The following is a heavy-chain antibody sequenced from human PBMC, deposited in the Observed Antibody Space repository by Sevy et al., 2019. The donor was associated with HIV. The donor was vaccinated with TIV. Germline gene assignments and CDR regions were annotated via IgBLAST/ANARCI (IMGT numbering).Heavy chain of an antibody. D-gene: IGHD3-3*01. V-gene: IGHV3-11*01. J-gene: IGHJ4*02. Sequence: GGSLRLSCAASGFTFSDYYMSWIRQAPGKGLEWVSYISSSGSTIYQADSVKGRFTISRDNAKNSLYLQMNSLRAEDTAVYYCARDGRGFWSGYSYTFDYWRQGTLVTVSS. CDR3: ARDGRGFWSGYSYTFDY. CDR1: GFTFSDYY. CDR2: ISSSGSTI.